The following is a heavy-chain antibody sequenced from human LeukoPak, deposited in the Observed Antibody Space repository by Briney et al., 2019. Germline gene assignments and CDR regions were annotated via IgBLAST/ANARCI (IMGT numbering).Heavy chain of an antibody. V-gene: IGHV3-30*03. CDR1: GFTFSGYV. Sequence: PARSLTLSCAASGFTFSGYVKHWVRQAPGKGLEWVAVISYDGSNKYYADSVNGRFTISSDNSNNRPYLQMTILRADDTAVYYCASHQDWPMPSAFHVWGQGIMVTVSS. D-gene: IGHD2-2*01. CDR3: ASHQDWPMPSAFHV. J-gene: IGHJ3*01. CDR2: ISYDGSNK.